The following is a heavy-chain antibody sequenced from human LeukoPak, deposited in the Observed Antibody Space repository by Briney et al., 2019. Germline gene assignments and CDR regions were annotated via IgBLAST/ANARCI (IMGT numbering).Heavy chain of an antibody. CDR1: GGSISSYY. D-gene: IGHD6-19*01. CDR2: IYYSGST. J-gene: IGHJ4*02. V-gene: IGHV4-59*01. CDR3: ARAMYSSGWYED. Sequence: PSETLSLTCTVSGGSISSYYWSWIRQPPGKGLEWIGYIYYSGSTNYNPSLKSRVTISVDTSKNQFSLKLSSVTAADTAVYYCARAMYSSGWYEDWGQGTLVTVPS.